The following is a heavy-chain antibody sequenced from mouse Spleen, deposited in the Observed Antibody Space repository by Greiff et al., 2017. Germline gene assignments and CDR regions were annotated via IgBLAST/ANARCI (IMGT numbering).Heavy chain of an antibody. CDR3: ARHEDWDAWFAY. V-gene: IGHV5-9-3*01. D-gene: IGHD4-1*01. CDR1: GFTFSSYA. J-gene: IGHJ3*01. Sequence: EVHLVESGGGLVKPGGSLKLSCAASGFTFSSYAMSWVRQTPEKRLEWVATISSGGSYTYYPDSVKGRFTISRDNAKNTLYLQMSSLRSEDTAMYYCARHEDWDAWFAYWGQGTLVTVSA. CDR2: ISSGGSYT.